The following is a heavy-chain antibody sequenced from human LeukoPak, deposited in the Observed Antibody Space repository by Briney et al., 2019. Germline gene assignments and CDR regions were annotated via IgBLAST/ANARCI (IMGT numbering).Heavy chain of an antibody. Sequence: PSQTLSLTCTVSGGSISSYYWSWIRQPAGKGLEWIGRIYTSGSTNYNPSLKSRVTMSVDTSKNQFSLKLSSVTAADTAVYYCARDPTPSGYGPLNWFDPWGQGTLVTVSS. J-gene: IGHJ5*02. CDR3: ARDPTPSGYGPLNWFDP. CDR1: GGSISSYY. V-gene: IGHV4-4*07. CDR2: IYTSGST. D-gene: IGHD5-12*01.